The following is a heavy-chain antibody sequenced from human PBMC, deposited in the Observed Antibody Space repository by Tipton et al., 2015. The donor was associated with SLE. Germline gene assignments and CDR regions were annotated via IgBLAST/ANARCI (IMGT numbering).Heavy chain of an antibody. CDR1: GFTFSSYA. J-gene: IGHJ3*02. V-gene: IGHV3-30-3*01. Sequence: SLRLSCAASGFTFSSYAMHWVRQAPGKGLEWVAVISYDGSNKYYADSVKGRFTISRDNSKNTLYLQMNSLRAEDTAVYYCARAWAFDIWGQGTMVTVSS. CDR3: ARAWAFDI. CDR2: ISYDGSNK.